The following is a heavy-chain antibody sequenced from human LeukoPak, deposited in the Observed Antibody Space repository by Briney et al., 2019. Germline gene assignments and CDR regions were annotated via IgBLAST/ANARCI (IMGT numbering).Heavy chain of an antibody. J-gene: IGHJ3*02. CDR3: VRDLFPDAFDI. CDR2: IDGPGQGT. CDR1: GFAPGHFW. V-gene: IGHV3-74*01. D-gene: IGHD2-21*01. Sequence: GGSLRLSCEVSGFAPGHFWMHWVRQAPGKGLEWVGRIDGPGQGTVYPDSVKGRFTFSRDNAKTTLSLQMNSLRDDDTAMYYCVRDLFPDAFDISGQGTRVTASS.